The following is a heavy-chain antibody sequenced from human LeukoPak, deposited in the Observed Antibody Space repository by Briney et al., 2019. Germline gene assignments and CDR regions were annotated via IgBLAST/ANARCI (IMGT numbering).Heavy chain of an antibody. Sequence: GASVKVSCKASGYTFTGYYMHWVRQAPGQGLEWMGWINPNSGGTNYAQKFQGRVTMTRDTSISTAYMELSRLRSDDTAVYYCATIGISRQQLGLTDYMDVWGKGTTVTISS. J-gene: IGHJ6*03. CDR1: GYTFTGYY. V-gene: IGHV1-2*02. D-gene: IGHD6-13*01. CDR2: INPNSGGT. CDR3: ATIGISRQQLGLTDYMDV.